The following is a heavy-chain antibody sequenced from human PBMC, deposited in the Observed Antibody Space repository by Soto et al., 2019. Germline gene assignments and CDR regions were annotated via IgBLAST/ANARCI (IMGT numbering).Heavy chain of an antibody. CDR2: ISGTGGNT. J-gene: IGHJ4*02. CDR1: GFIFSTYA. Sequence: EVQLLESGGALLQPGGSLRLSCAASGFIFSTYAMSWVRQAPGQGLEWVSMISGTGGNTHYADSVKGRFTISRDNSRNTLFLQINSLRAEDTAVYYCAKIVVGSPDYWGQGTLVTGSS. CDR3: AKIVVGSPDY. D-gene: IGHD3-22*01. V-gene: IGHV3-23*01.